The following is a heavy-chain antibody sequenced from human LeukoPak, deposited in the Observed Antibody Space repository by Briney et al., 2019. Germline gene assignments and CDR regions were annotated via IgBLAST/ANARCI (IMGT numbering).Heavy chain of an antibody. CDR2: ISSSSSYI. V-gene: IGHV3-21*01. D-gene: IGHD3-9*01. CDR1: GFTVSSNY. J-gene: IGHJ4*02. Sequence: GGSLRLSCAASGFTVSSNYMSWVRQAPGKGLEWVSSISSSSSYIYYADSVKGRFTISRDNAKNSLYLQMNSLRAEDTAVYYCARDGQEYYDILTGYYTEYFDYWGQGTLVTVSS. CDR3: ARDGQEYYDILTGYYTEYFDY.